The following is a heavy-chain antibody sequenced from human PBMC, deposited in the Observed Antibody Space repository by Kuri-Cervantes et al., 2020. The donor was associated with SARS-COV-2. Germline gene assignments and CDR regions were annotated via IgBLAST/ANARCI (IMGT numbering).Heavy chain of an antibody. CDR1: GFSFSTYA. V-gene: IGHV3-30-3*01. J-gene: IGHJ4*02. CDR3: AKARHRSEWELSDY. CDR2: ISNDGVNK. D-gene: IGHD1-26*01. Sequence: GGSLRLSCAASGFSFSTYAMTWVRQARGKGLEWVAVISNDGVNKNYADSVKGRFTISRDNSKNTLYLQMNSLRAEDTAVYYCAKARHRSEWELSDYWGQGTLVTVSS.